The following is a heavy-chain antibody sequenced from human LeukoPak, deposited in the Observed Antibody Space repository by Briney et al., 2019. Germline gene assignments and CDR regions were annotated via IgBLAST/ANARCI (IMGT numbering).Heavy chain of an antibody. J-gene: IGHJ4*02. CDR3: AKDIGAYYGSGSYYY. Sequence: GGSLRLSCAASGFTFDGYAMHCVRQAPGKGLEWVSGISWNSGSIGYADSVKGRLTISRDNAKNSLYLQMNSLRAEDTALYYCAKDIGAYYGSGSYYYWGQGTLVTVSS. CDR2: ISWNSGSI. CDR1: GFTFDGYA. D-gene: IGHD3-10*01. V-gene: IGHV3-9*01.